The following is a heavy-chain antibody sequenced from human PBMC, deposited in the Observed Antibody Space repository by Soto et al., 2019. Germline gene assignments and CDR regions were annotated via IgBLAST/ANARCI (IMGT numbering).Heavy chain of an antibody. V-gene: IGHV3-11*06. Sequence: PGGSLRLSCAASGFTFSDYYMSWIRQAPGKXLEWVSYISSSSSYTNYADSVKGRFTISRDNAKNSLYLQMNSLRAEDTAVYYCARGPDVLYRVGATTGVDYWGQGALVTVSS. CDR1: GFTFSDYY. CDR2: ISSSSSYT. D-gene: IGHD1-26*01. CDR3: ARGPDVLYRVGATTGVDY. J-gene: IGHJ4*02.